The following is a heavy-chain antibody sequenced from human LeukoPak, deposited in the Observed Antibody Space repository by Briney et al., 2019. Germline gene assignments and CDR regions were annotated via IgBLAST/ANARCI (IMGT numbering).Heavy chain of an antibody. CDR1: GFSVSNYA. D-gene: IGHD1-26*01. Sequence: GGSLRFSCAASGFSVSNYAMNWVRQAPGKVLEWVSSIGGSADSTFYAASVRGRFTISRYTSNNTLYLQMNSLSADTSALYYCAKDRSVDLIVGQQGYWGQGAMVTVCS. CDR2: IGGSADST. CDR3: AKDRSVDLIVGQQGY. V-gene: IGHV3-23*01. J-gene: IGHJ4*02.